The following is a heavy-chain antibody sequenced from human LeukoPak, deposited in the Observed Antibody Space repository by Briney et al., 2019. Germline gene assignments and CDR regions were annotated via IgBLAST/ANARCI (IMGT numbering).Heavy chain of an antibody. V-gene: IGHV4-39*07. J-gene: IGHJ4*02. Sequence: PSETLSLICSVSGGSISSSSYYWGWIRQPPGKGLEWIGSLYYTGSTYYNPSLKSRVTISVDTSKNQFSLKLSSVTAADTAVYYCARDAPTRRGNYFDYWGQGTLVTVSS. CDR2: LYYTGST. CDR1: GGSISSSSYY. CDR3: ARDAPTRRGNYFDY.